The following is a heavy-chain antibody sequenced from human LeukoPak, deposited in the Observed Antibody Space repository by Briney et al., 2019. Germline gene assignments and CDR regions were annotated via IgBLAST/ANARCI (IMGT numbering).Heavy chain of an antibody. CDR3: ARDLYYDFWSGYPLYYYYYGMDV. CDR2: IWYDGSNK. Sequence: GGSLRLSCAASGFTFSSYGMHWVRQAPGKGLEWVAVIWYDGSNKYYADSVKGRFTISRDNSKNTLYLQMNSLRAEDTAVYYCARDLYYDFWSGYPLYYYYYGMDVWGQGTTVTVSS. V-gene: IGHV3-33*01. J-gene: IGHJ6*02. CDR1: GFTFSSYG. D-gene: IGHD3-3*01.